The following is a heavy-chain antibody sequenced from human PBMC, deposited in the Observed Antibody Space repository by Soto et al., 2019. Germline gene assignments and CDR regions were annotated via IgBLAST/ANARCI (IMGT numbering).Heavy chain of an antibody. J-gene: IGHJ4*02. D-gene: IGHD3-3*01. CDR2: IDNSGST. CDR3: ARGGQDFWSGPFDY. CDR1: GGSISNYF. Sequence: SETLSLTXTVSGGSISNYFCNWIRQPAGKGLEWIGRIDNSGSTNYNPSLKSRITMSADTSRNQFSLKLNSVTAADTAVYYCARGGQDFWSGPFDYWGQGALVTVSS. V-gene: IGHV4-4*07.